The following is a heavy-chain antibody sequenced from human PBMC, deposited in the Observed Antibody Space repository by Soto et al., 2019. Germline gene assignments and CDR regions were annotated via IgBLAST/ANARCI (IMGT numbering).Heavy chain of an antibody. D-gene: IGHD3-3*01. Sequence: ASVKVSCKASGYTFTSYDINWVRQATGQGLEWMGWMNPNSGNTGYAQKFQGRVTMTRNTSISTAYMELSSLRSEDTAVYYCARGVDYDFWSGYWDRYYYYYMDVWGKGTTVTVSS. CDR2: MNPNSGNT. CDR3: ARGVDYDFWSGYWDRYYYYYMDV. CDR1: GYTFTSYD. J-gene: IGHJ6*03. V-gene: IGHV1-8*01.